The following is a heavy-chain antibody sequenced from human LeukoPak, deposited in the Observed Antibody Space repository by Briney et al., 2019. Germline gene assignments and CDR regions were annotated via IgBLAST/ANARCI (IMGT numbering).Heavy chain of an antibody. J-gene: IGHJ4*02. CDR2: IYYSGST. Sequence: SETLSLTCAASGVTFPSYYMSWVRQPPGKGLEWIGYIYYSGSTNYNPSLKSRVTISVDTSKNQFSLKLSSVTAPDAAVFYCGSTNCSSPSRPPWGWGKRTLVTVSS. CDR1: GVTFPSYY. V-gene: IGHV4-59*01. CDR3: GSTNCSSPSRPPWG. D-gene: IGHD2-15*01.